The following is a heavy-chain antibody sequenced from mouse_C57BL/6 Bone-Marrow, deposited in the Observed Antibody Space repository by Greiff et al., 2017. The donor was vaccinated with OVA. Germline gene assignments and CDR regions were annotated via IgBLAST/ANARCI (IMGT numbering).Heavy chain of an antibody. J-gene: IGHJ1*03. Sequence: VQLQQSGPELVKPGDSVKISCKASGYSFTGYFMNWVMQSHGKSLEWIGRINPYNGDTFYNQKFKGKATLTVDKSSSTAHMELRSLTSEDSAVYYCARGITTVVATNWYFDVWGTGTTVTVSS. CDR2: INPYNGDT. V-gene: IGHV1-20*01. CDR3: ARGITTVVATNWYFDV. D-gene: IGHD1-1*01. CDR1: GYSFTGYF.